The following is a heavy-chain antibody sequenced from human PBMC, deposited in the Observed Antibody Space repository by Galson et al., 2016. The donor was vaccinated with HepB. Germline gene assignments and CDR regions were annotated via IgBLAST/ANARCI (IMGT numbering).Heavy chain of an antibody. CDR2: ISGHNGNT. J-gene: IGHJ4*02. V-gene: IGHV1-18*01. Sequence: SVKVSCKASGYSFSSYGVSWVRQAPGQGLEWMGWISGHNGNTRYAEKFLGRVTLTTDSSTTTAYMELRSLRFDDTALYYCARDVQYRFDSWGQGTLVTVSS. CDR3: ARDVQYRFDS. CDR1: GYSFSSYG. D-gene: IGHD2/OR15-2a*01.